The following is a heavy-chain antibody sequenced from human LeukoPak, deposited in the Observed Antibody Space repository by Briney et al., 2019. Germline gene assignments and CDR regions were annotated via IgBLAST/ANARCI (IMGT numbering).Heavy chain of an antibody. D-gene: IGHD3-9*01. Sequence: GGALRLSCAASGFTFVNYGMSWVRQAPGKGLEWVSAIVGSGGNPYSDESTFYADSVKGRFTIPRDNSKNTLYLQMHSLRAEDTAVYYCAKDENNDWYPSYYFDYWGQGTLVTVSS. V-gene: IGHV3-23*01. CDR1: GFTFVNYG. J-gene: IGHJ4*02. CDR2: IVGSGGNPYSDEST. CDR3: AKDENNDWYPSYYFDY.